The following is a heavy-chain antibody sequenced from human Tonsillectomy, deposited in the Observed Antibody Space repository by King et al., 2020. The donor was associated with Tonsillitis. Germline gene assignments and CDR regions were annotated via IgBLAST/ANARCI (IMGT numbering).Heavy chain of an antibody. CDR1: GFTFSNYG. Sequence: VQLVQSGGGVVQPGRSLRLSCAASGFTFSNYGMHWVRQAPGKGQEWVAVICFDGSNKYYADSVKGRFIISRDNSKNTLYRQMNTLRAEDTAVYCCARGQSGYDTHLDYWGQGTLVTVSS. CDR2: ICFDGSNK. CDR3: ARGQSGYDTHLDY. D-gene: IGHD5-12*01. V-gene: IGHV3-33*01. J-gene: IGHJ4*02.